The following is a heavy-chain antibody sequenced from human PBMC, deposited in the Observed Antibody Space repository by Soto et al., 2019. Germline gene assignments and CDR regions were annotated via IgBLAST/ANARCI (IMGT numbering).Heavy chain of an antibody. J-gene: IGHJ4*02. CDR2: IYYSGDT. Sequence: QVQLQESGPGLVKPSQTLSLTCTVSGGSISSGDYYWSWIRQPPGKGLEWIGYIYYSGDTYYNPSLKSRVTISVDTSKNQFSLKLSYVTAADTDVYYCARVRGAVGGDIAIDYWGQGTLVTVSS. V-gene: IGHV4-30-4*01. CDR1: GGSISSGDYY. D-gene: IGHD5-12*01. CDR3: ARVRGAVGGDIAIDY.